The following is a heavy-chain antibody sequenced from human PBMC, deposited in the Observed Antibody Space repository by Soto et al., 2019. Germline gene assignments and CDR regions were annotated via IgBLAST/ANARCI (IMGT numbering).Heavy chain of an antibody. J-gene: IGHJ3*02. Sequence: GSSEKVSCKPCGYTLTRYYISWVRQAPGKGLEWMGYISAYNGNTNYAQMLQGRVTMTTNTNTSTAYKELRSLTSDDTAVYYCTRRTWENSDAFDIWGQGTMVTVSS. V-gene: IGHV1-18*04. CDR2: ISAYNGNT. D-gene: IGHD1-26*01. CDR1: GYTLTRYY. CDR3: TRRTWENSDAFDI.